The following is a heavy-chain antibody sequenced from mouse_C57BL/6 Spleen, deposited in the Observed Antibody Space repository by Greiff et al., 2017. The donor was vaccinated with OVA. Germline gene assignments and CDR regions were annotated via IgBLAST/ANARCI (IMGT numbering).Heavy chain of an antibody. CDR2: IDPSDSYT. V-gene: IGHV1-69*01. CDR3: ARGGVYYDDFDY. D-gene: IGHD2-4*01. CDR1: GYTFTSYW. Sequence: QVQLQQPGAELVMPGASVKLSCKASGYTFTSYWMNWVKQRPGQGLEWIGEIDPSDSYTNYNQKFKGKSTLTVDTSSSTAYMQLSSLTSEDSAVYYCARGGVYYDDFDYWGQGTTLTVSS. J-gene: IGHJ2*01.